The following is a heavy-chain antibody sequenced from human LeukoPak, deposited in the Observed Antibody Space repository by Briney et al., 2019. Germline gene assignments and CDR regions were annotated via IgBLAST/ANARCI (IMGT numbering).Heavy chain of an antibody. CDR2: IIPIFGTA. Sequence: SVKVSCKASGGTFSSYAISWVRQAPGQGLEWMGGIIPIFGTANYAQKFQGRVTITTDESTSTAYMELSSLRSEDTAVYYCARTTYYYDSSGYGGNWFDPWGQGTLATVSS. V-gene: IGHV1-69*05. CDR1: GGTFSSYA. D-gene: IGHD3-22*01. CDR3: ARTTYYYDSSGYGGNWFDP. J-gene: IGHJ5*02.